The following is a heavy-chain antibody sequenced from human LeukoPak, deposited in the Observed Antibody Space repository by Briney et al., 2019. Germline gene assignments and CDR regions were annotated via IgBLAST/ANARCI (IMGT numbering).Heavy chain of an antibody. CDR3: ARDPQGSSGWYIGDY. D-gene: IGHD6-19*01. CDR2: ISAYNGNT. J-gene: IGHJ4*02. Sequence: GASVKVSCKASGYTFTSYGISWVRQAPGQGLEWMGWISAYNGNTNYAQKLQGRVTMTTDTSTSTAYMELRSLRSDDTAVYYCARDPQGSSGWYIGDYWGQGTLATVSS. V-gene: IGHV1-18*01. CDR1: GYTFTSYG.